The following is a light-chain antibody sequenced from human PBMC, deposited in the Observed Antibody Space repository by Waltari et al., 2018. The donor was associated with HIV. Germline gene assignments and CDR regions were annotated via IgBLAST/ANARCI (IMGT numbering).Light chain of an antibody. CDR2: LNSDGSH. J-gene: IGLJ2*01. Sequence: QLVLTQSPSASASLGASVKLTCTLSSGHSSYAIAWHQQQPGKGPRYLMKLNSDGSHSKGDGIPDRFSGSSSGAERYLTISSLQAEDEADYYCQTWGTGMVFGGGTKLTVL. CDR1: SGHSSYA. CDR3: QTWGTGMV. V-gene: IGLV4-69*01.